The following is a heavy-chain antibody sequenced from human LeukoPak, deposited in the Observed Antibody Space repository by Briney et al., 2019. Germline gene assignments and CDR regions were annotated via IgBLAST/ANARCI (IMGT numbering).Heavy chain of an antibody. CDR3: ARRSTARYYYDSSGYYRGAVDY. J-gene: IGHJ4*02. Sequence: SVKVSCKASGDTFSSYAISWVRQAPGQGLEWMGGIIPIFGTANYAQKFQGRVAMTTDTSTSTAYMELRSLRADDTAVYYCARRSTARYYYDSSGYYRGAVDYWGQGTLVTISS. CDR1: GDTFSSYA. D-gene: IGHD3-22*01. CDR2: IIPIFGTA. V-gene: IGHV1-69*05.